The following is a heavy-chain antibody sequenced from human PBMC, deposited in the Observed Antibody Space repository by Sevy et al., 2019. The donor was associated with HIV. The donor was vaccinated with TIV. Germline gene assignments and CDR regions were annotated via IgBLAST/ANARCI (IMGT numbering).Heavy chain of an antibody. J-gene: IGHJ6*03. D-gene: IGHD1-7*01. V-gene: IGHV3-30*02. CDR1: GFTFSSYG. CDR2: IRYDGSNK. Sequence: GSLRLSCAASGFTFSSYGMHWVRQAPGKGLEWVAFIRYDGSNKYYADSVKGRFTISRDNSKNKLYLQINSLRAEETAVYYCAKDPAGGTTLYYYYYMDVWGKGTTVTVSS. CDR3: AKDPAGGTTLYYYYYMDV.